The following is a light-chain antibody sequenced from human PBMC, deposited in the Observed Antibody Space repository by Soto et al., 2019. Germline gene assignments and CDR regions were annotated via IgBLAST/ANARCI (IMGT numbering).Light chain of an antibody. CDR2: LGS. CDR3: MQALQTPT. V-gene: IGKV2-28*01. J-gene: IGKJ1*01. CDR1: QSLLHSNGYNY. Sequence: EIVMTQSPVSLPVTPGDPASISCRSSQSLLHSNGYNYLDWYLQKPGQSPQLLIYLGSNRASGVPDRFSGSGSGTDFTLKISRVEAEDVGVYYCMQALQTPTFGQGTKVDIK.